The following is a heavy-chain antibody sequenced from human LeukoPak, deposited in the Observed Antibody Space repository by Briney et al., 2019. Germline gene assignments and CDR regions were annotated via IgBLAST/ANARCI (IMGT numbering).Heavy chain of an antibody. Sequence: PSDTLSLICAVCGGSFSGYYWRGTRDPPGKGVEGIGELNHSGSTNYNPSLKSRVTISVDTSKNQFSLKLSSVTAADTAVYYCARGKLYYYDSSGYPRTYYFDYWGEGTLVTVSS. CDR1: GGSFSGYY. J-gene: IGHJ4*02. D-gene: IGHD3-22*01. V-gene: IGHV4-34*01. CDR2: LNHSGST. CDR3: ARGKLYYYDSSGYPRTYYFDY.